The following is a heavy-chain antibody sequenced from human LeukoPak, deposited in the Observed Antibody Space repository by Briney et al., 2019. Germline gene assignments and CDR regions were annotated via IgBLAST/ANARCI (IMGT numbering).Heavy chain of an antibody. J-gene: IGHJ4*02. V-gene: IGHV1-18*01. CDR1: GYTFTSYG. CDR3: ARGDCSSTSCYTDFDY. Sequence: GASVKVSCKASGYTFTSYGISWVRQAPGQGLEWMGWISAYNGNTNYAQKLQGRVTMTTDTSTSTAYMELRSLRSDDTAVYYCARGDCSSTSCYTDFDYWGQGTLVTVSS. D-gene: IGHD2-2*02. CDR2: ISAYNGNT.